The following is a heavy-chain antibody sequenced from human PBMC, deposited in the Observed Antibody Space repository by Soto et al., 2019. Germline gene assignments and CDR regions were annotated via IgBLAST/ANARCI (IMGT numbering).Heavy chain of an antibody. Sequence: GESLKISCKGSGYSFTSYWISWVRQMPGKGLEWMGRIDPSDSYTNYSPSFQGHVTISADKSISTAYLQWSSLKASDTAMYYCAASAPRYCSSTSCDGLGYYYGMDVWGQGTTVTVSS. J-gene: IGHJ6*02. CDR3: AASAPRYCSSTSCDGLGYYYGMDV. CDR1: GYSFTSYW. D-gene: IGHD2-2*01. V-gene: IGHV5-10-1*01. CDR2: IDPSDSYT.